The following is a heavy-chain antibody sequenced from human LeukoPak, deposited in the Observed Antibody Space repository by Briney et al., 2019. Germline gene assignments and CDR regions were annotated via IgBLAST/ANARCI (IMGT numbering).Heavy chain of an antibody. V-gene: IGHV3-33*06. D-gene: IGHD2-21*01. CDR3: AKGRAGGDLY. Sequence: GGSLRLSCVASGFTFSSYGMHWVRQAPGKGLEWVTVIWYDGSNKYYADSVKGRFTISRANSKNTLYLQMNSLRAEDTAVYYCAKGRAGGDLYWGQGTLVTVSS. CDR2: IWYDGSNK. J-gene: IGHJ4*02. CDR1: GFTFSSYG.